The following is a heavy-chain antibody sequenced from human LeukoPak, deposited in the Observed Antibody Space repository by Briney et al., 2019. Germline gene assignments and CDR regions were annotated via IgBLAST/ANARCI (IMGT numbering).Heavy chain of an antibody. V-gene: IGHV3-21*01. J-gene: IGHJ4*02. Sequence: PGGSLRLSCAASGFTFSSYSMNWVRQAPGKGLEWVSSISSSSSYIYYADSVKGRFTISRDNAKNSLYLQMNSLRAEDTAVYYCARDKFSSAAILDYWGQGTLVTVSS. CDR2: ISSSSSYI. D-gene: IGHD2-2*01. CDR3: ARDKFSSAAILDY. CDR1: GFTFSSYS.